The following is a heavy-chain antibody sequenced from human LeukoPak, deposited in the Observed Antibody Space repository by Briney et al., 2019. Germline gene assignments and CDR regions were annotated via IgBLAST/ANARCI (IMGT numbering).Heavy chain of an antibody. CDR2: ITGRGTNT. CDR3: GRGSYGVDV. J-gene: IGHJ6*02. V-gene: IGHV3-11*05. CDR1: GFTFSDYY. Sequence: GGSLRLSCAASGFTFSDYYMTWIRQAPGKGLEWVSYITGRGTNTNYADSVKGRFTISRDNAKNSLYLQMNSLRVEDTAVYYCGRGSYGVDVWGQGTTVTVSS.